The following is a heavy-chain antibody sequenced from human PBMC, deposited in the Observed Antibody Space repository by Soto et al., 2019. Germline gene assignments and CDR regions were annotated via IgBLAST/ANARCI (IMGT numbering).Heavy chain of an antibody. J-gene: IGHJ4*02. V-gene: IGHV3-23*01. CDR1: GFTFSSYA. D-gene: IGHD7-27*01. CDR2: VSSSGGST. Sequence: EVQLLESGGGLVQPGGSLRLSCAVSGFTFSSYAMTWVRQAPGRGLEWVSTVSSSGGSTYYADSVKGRFTISRDNSKTMFFMLMNSLRAEDTAVYYCAGWGVGWGGVDFWGQGTLVTVYS. CDR3: AGWGVGWGGVDF.